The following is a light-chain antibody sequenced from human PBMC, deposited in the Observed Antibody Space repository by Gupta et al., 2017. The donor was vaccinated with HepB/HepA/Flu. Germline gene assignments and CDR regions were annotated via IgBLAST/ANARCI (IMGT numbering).Light chain of an antibody. CDR2: AAS. V-gene: IGKV1-9*01. J-gene: IGKJ3*01. CDR1: QGISSC. CDR3: QQLNSYSFT. Sequence: DIQLTQSPSFLSASVGDRVTITCRASQGISSCLAWYQQKPGKAPKLLIYAASTLQSGVPSRFSGSGSGTEFTLTISSLQPEDFATYYCQQLNSYSFTFGPGTKVDIK.